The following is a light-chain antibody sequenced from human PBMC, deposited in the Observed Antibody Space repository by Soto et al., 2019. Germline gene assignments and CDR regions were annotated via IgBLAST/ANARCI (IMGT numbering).Light chain of an antibody. J-gene: IGKJ3*01. CDR2: WAS. CDR1: QSVLYSSNNKDY. Sequence: DIVMTQSPDSLAVSLGERATINCKSSQSVLYSSNNKDYLAWYQQKPGQPPKLLIYWASTRESEVPDRFSGNEFAIEYTPTDTKQHVEEAAIYNCQLYYSTPQIAFGPGKKVNI. V-gene: IGKV4-1*01. CDR3: QLYYSTPQIA.